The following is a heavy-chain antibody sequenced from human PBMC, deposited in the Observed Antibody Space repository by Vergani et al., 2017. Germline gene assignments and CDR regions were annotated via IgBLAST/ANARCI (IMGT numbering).Heavy chain of an antibody. Sequence: EVQLVQSGAEVKKPGESLKISCQISGYSFTNYWIGWVRQMPGKGLEWMGILHPAASDTRYSPSFQGQVNISVDKSISTAYLQRSSLRASDSAMYYCARLYGRDSSGSKYFDYWGQGTLVTVSS. D-gene: IGHD3-22*01. V-gene: IGHV5-51*01. CDR1: GYSFTNYW. J-gene: IGHJ4*02. CDR3: ARLYGRDSSGSKYFDY. CDR2: LHPAASDT.